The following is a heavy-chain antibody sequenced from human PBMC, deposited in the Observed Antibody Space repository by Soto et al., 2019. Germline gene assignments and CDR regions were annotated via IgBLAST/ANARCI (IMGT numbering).Heavy chain of an antibody. V-gene: IGHV3-30-3*01. CDR3: ARDDEGGSDCDLGY. CDR2: ISDDGNNK. D-gene: IGHD3-10*01. J-gene: IGHJ4*02. CDR1: GFTCSRYT. Sequence: GGSLRLSCAASGFTCSRYTMHWVRQAPGKGLEWMAFISDDGNNKYYADSVKGQFTISRDNSKNTLYLQMNSLRTEDTAVYYCARDDEGGSDCDLGYWGQGTLVTVSS.